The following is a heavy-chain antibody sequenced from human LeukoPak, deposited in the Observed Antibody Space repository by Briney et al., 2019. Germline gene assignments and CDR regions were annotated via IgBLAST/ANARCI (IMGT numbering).Heavy chain of an antibody. V-gene: IGHV6-1*01. CDR3: AREGRIAVADTPYYFDY. CDR1: GDSVSSNSAA. CDR2: TYYRSKWYN. D-gene: IGHD6-19*01. J-gene: IGHJ4*02. Sequence: SPTLSLTCAISGDSVSSNSAAWNWIRQSPSRGLEWLGRTYYRSKWYNDYAVSVKSRITINPDTSKNQFSLQLNSVTPEDTAVYYCAREGRIAVADTPYYFDYWGQGTLVTVSS.